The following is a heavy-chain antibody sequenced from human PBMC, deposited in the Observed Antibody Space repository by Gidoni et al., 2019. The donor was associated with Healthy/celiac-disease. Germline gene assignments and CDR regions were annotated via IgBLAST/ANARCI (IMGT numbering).Heavy chain of an antibody. CDR3: ARDRSSSLYFDY. Sequence: EVQLVESGGGLVKPGGSLSLSCAASGFTFSSYSMNWVRQAPGKGLEWVSAISSSSSYIYYADSVKGRFTSSRDNAKNSLYLQMNSLRAEDTAVYYCARDRSSSLYFDYWGQGTLVTVSS. CDR1: GFTFSSYS. CDR2: ISSSSSYI. J-gene: IGHJ4*02. D-gene: IGHD6-6*01. V-gene: IGHV3-21*01.